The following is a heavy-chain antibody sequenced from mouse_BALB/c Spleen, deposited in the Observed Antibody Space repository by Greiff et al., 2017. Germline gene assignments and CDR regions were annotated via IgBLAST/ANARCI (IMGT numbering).Heavy chain of an antibody. D-gene: IGHD1-1*01. CDR2: ISSGGGST. CDR1: GFAFSSYD. J-gene: IGHJ2*01. V-gene: IGHV5-12-1*01. Sequence: VQLKESGGGLVKPGGSLKLSCAASGFAFSSYDMSWVRQTPEKRLEWVAYISSGGGSTYYPDTVKGRFTISRDNAKNTLYLQMSSLKSEDTAMYYCARHYYGYLDYWGQGTTLTVSS. CDR3: ARHYYGYLDY.